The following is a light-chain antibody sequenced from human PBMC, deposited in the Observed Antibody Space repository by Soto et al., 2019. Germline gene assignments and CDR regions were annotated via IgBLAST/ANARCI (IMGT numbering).Light chain of an antibody. CDR1: QSVSSS. J-gene: IGKJ3*01. V-gene: IGKV3-11*01. Sequence: EIVLTQSPATLSLSLGERATLSCRASQSVSSSLSWYQQKPAQAPTLLIYDASNRATAIPARFSGGGSGTDFTPTISSLEPEDFAVYYCQQRSHWPPTFGPGTKVDIK. CDR2: DAS. CDR3: QQRSHWPPT.